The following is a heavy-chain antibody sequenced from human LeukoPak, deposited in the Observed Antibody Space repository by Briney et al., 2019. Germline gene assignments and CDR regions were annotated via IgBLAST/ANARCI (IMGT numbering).Heavy chain of an antibody. D-gene: IGHD2-2*01. CDR2: INPNSGGT. V-gene: IGHV1-2*06. Sequence: ASVKVSCKASGYTFTGYYMHWVRQAPGQGLEWMGRINPNSGGTNYAQKFQGRVTMTRDTSISTAYMELSGLRSDDTAVYYCAKSYQLLSYFDYWGQGTLVTVSS. CDR3: AKSYQLLSYFDY. J-gene: IGHJ4*02. CDR1: GYTFTGYY.